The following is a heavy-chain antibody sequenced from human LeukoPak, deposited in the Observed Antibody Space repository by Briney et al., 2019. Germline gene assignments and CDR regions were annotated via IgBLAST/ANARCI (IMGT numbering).Heavy chain of an antibody. V-gene: IGHV4-39*01. CDR1: GGSISSTNYY. D-gene: IGHD3-16*01. CDR3: ATQKGGDKVESDP. J-gene: IGHJ5*02. CDR2: IYYSGST. Sequence: KPSETLSLTCTVSGGSISSTNYYWDWIRQPPGKGLEWIGNIYYSGSTYYNPSLKSRVTISVDTSKSQFSLKLSSVTAADTAMYYCATQKGGDKVESDPWGQGTLVTVSS.